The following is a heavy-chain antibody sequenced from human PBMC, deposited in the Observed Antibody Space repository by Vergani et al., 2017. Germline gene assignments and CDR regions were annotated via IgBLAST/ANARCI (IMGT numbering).Heavy chain of an antibody. CDR2: ISWDGGTT. V-gene: IGHV3-43*01. Sequence: EVQLVESGGGLVKPGGSLRLSCAASGFSFSTYSMNWVRQAPGKGLQWVSLISWDGGTTYYADSVKGRFTMSRDNSKNSLYLQMNSLTIEDTGLYFCAKAPGDRSGRIIYYYGMDVWGQGP. CDR1: GFSFSTYS. D-gene: IGHD6-19*01. CDR3: AKAPGDRSGRIIYYYGMDV. J-gene: IGHJ6*02.